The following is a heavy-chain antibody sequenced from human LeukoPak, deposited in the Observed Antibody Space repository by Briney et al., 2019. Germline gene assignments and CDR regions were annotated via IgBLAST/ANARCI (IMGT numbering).Heavy chain of an antibody. CDR2: IYWDDDK. CDR3: AHRASGSYEGVFDY. D-gene: IGHD3-10*01. V-gene: IGHV2-5*02. CDR1: GFSLTTNGMG. Sequence: SGPTLVKPTQTLTLTCTFSGFSLTTNGMGVGWIRQPPGKALEWLALIYWDDDKRYSPSLKSRLTITKDTSTNQAVLTMTNMDPVDTATYYCAHRASGSYEGVFDYWGQGTLVTVSS. J-gene: IGHJ4*02.